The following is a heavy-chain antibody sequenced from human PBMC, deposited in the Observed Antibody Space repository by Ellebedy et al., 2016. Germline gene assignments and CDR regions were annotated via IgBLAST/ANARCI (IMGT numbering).Heavy chain of an antibody. CDR2: VFHTGNS. V-gene: IGHV4-59*01. CDR1: GGSISSYY. CDR3: AKWNGNLNAFDI. J-gene: IGHJ3*02. Sequence: SETLSLTCTVSGGSISSYYWNWIRRPPGKGLEWIGYVFHTGNSDYNPSLKSRVTMSVDTSKSQFSLRLTSVTAADTAVYYCAKWNGNLNAFDIWGQGTMVTVSS. D-gene: IGHD1-1*01.